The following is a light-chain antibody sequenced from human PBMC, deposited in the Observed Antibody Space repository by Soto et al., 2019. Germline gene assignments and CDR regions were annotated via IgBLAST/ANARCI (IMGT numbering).Light chain of an antibody. J-gene: IGLJ3*02. V-gene: IGLV2-14*01. CDR1: SSDVGGYNY. CDR3: SSHTSSSTRV. CDR2: EVS. Sequence: QSELTQPASVSGSPGQSITISCTGTSSDVGGYNYVSWYQQHPGKAPKLMIYEVSNRPSGVSNRFSGSKSGNTASLTISGLQAEDEADYYCSSHTSSSTRVFGGGTKVTVL.